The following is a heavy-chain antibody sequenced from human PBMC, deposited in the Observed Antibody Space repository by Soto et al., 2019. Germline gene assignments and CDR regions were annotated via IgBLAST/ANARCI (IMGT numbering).Heavy chain of an antibody. CDR2: IYYSGST. Sequence: SETLSLTCTVSGYSISSGYYWGWIRQPPGKGLEWIGSIYYSGSTYYNPSLKSRVTISVDTSKNQFSLKLSSVTAADTAVYYCARLREYSYGYNYWGQGTLVTVSS. D-gene: IGHD5-18*01. CDR3: ARLREYSYGYNY. CDR1: GYSISSGYY. V-gene: IGHV4-38-2*02. J-gene: IGHJ4*02.